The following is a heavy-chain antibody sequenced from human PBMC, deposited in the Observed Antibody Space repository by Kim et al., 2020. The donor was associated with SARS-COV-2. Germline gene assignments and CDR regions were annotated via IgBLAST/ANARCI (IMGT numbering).Heavy chain of an antibody. D-gene: IGHD3-10*01. J-gene: IGHJ6*02. CDR3: ASPSYGSWRPSAGYGMDV. V-gene: IGHV4-61*01. CDR2: IYYSGST. CDR1: GGSVSSGSYY. Sequence: SETLSLTCTVSGGSVSSGSYYWSWIRQPPGKGLEWIGYIYYSGSTNYNPSLKSRVTISVDTSKNQFSLKLSSVTAADTAVYYCASPSYGSWRPSAGYGMDVWGQGTTVTVSS.